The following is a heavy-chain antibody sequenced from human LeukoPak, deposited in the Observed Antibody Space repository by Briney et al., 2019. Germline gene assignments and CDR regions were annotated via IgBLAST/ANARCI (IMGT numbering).Heavy chain of an antibody. J-gene: IGHJ3*02. Sequence: SETLSLTCAVYGGPFSGYYWSWIRQPPGKGLEWIGEINHSGSTNYNPSLKSRVTISVDTSKNQFSLKLSSVTAADTAVYYCAREMYYYDSSGYYHAFDIWGQGTMVTVSS. CDR1: GGPFSGYY. CDR3: AREMYYYDSSGYYHAFDI. D-gene: IGHD3-22*01. CDR2: INHSGST. V-gene: IGHV4-34*01.